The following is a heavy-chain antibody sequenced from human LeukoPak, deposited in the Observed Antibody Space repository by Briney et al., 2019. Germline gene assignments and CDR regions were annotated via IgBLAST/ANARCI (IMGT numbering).Heavy chain of an antibody. CDR2: IYYSGST. J-gene: IGHJ5*02. D-gene: IGHD3-10*01. V-gene: IGHV4-39*01. CDR3: AKVLWFGELANWFDP. CDR1: GGSISSSSYY. Sequence: SETLSLTCTVSGGSISSSSYYWGWIRQPPGKGLEWIGSIYYSGSTYYNPSLKSRVTISVDTSKNQFSLKLSSVTAADTAVYYCAKVLWFGELANWFDPWGQGTLVTVSS.